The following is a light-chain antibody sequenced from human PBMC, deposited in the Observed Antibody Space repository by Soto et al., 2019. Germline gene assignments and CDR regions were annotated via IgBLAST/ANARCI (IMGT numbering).Light chain of an antibody. CDR2: GAS. Sequence: EIVLTQSPGTLSLSPGERATLSCRASQSVSSSYLAWSQQKPGQAPRLLIYGASGRATGIPDRFSGSGSGTDFTITISRLEPEDFAVYYCQQYGSSPPVTFGQGTRLEI. CDR1: QSVSSSY. V-gene: IGKV3-20*01. J-gene: IGKJ5*01. CDR3: QQYGSSPPVT.